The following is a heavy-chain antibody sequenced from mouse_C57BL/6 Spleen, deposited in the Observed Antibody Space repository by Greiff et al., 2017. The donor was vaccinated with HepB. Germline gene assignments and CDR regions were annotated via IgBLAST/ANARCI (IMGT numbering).Heavy chain of an antibody. CDR2: IWSDGST. J-gene: IGHJ4*01. CDR3: ARHGGCSSPYAMDY. Sequence: VHLVESGPGLVAPSQSLSITCTVSGFSLTSYGVHWVRQPPGKGLEWLVVIWSDGSTTYNSALKSRLSISKDNSKSQVFLKMNSLQTDDTAMYYCARHGGCSSPYAMDYWGQGTSVTVSS. V-gene: IGHV2-6-1*01. D-gene: IGHD1-1*01. CDR1: GFSLTSYG.